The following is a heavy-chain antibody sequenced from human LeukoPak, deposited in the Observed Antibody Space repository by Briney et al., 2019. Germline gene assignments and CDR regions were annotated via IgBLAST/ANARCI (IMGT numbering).Heavy chain of an antibody. CDR3: ARDRAGTTNWFDP. CDR2: IIPIFGAA. Sequence: SVKVSCMASGGTFSSYAISWVRQAPGQGVEWMGRIIPIFGAANYAQKFQGRVTLTTDESTHTAYMELSSLRSEDTAVYYCARDRAGTTNWFDPWGQGTLVTVSS. D-gene: IGHD1-1*01. CDR1: GGTFSSYA. J-gene: IGHJ5*02. V-gene: IGHV1-69*05.